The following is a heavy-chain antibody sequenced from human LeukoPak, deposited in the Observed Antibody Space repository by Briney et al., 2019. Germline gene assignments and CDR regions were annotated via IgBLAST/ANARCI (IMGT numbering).Heavy chain of an antibody. V-gene: IGHV3-23*01. CDR3: AKNGDRGAYCSGGSCYPYYYYYMDV. D-gene: IGHD2-15*01. Sequence: GGSLRLSCAASGFTLRNYAMSWVRQAPGKGLQWVSVISGSGTNTDYADSVKGRFTISSDNSKNTLSLQMNSLRAEDTAIYYCAKNGDRGAYCSGGSCYPYYYYYMDVWGKGTTVTISS. J-gene: IGHJ6*03. CDR1: GFTLRNYA. CDR2: ISGSGTNT.